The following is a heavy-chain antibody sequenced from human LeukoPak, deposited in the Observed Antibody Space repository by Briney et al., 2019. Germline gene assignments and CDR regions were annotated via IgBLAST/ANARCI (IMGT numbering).Heavy chain of an antibody. D-gene: IGHD3-22*01. V-gene: IGHV3-23*01. CDR2: ISATTT. Sequence: GGSLRLSCAASGFTFINYAMSWVRQAPGKGLEWVSTISATTTYYAYSVKGRFTISRDNSKNKLYLQINSLRAEDSAVYFCARWTINYYDSSTYYGDYWGQGTLLTVSS. J-gene: IGHJ4*02. CDR1: GFTFINYA. CDR3: ARWTINYYDSSTYYGDY.